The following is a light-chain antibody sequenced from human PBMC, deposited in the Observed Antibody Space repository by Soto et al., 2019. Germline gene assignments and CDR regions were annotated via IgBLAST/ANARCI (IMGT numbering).Light chain of an antibody. J-gene: IGKJ3*01. CDR1: QGFSSY. CDR2: AAS. Sequence: DIQLTQSPSFLSASVGDRVTITCRASQGFSSYLAWYQQKPGKAPKLLIYAASTLQSGVPSRFGGSGSGTVFTLTISSLQPEDFATYYCQQLNTYPLTFGPGTKVDI. CDR3: QQLNTYPLT. V-gene: IGKV1-9*01.